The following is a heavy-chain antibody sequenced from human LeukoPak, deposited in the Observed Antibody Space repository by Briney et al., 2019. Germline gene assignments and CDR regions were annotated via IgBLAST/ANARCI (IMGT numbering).Heavy chain of an antibody. CDR2: ISSSGGST. J-gene: IGHJ1*01. CDR1: GFTFSRYA. Sequence: GGSLRLSCSASGFTFSRYAMHWVRQAPGKGLEYVSAISSSGGSTYYADSVKGRFTISRDNSKDTLYLQTSSLRAEDTTVYYCASDSYSPEYFQHWGQGTLVTVSS. CDR3: ASDSYSPEYFQH. V-gene: IGHV3-64D*06. D-gene: IGHD2-21*02.